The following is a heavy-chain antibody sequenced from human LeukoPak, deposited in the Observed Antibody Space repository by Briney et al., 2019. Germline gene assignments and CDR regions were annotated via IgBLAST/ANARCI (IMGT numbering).Heavy chain of an antibody. J-gene: IGHJ4*02. CDR3: ARESTMVRGGID. CDR1: GGSISSGGYS. CDR2: IYHSGST. D-gene: IGHD3-10*01. V-gene: IGHV4-30-2*01. Sequence: SQTLSLTCAVSGGSISSGGYSWSWIRQPPGKGLEWIGYIYHSGSTYYNPSLKSRVTISVDRSKNQFPLKLSSVTAADTAVYYCARESTMVRGGIDWGQGTLVTVSS.